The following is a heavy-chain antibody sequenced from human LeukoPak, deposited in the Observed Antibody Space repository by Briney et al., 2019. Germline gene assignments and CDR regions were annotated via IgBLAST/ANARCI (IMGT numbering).Heavy chain of an antibody. CDR1: GGSISSYY. D-gene: IGHD6-6*01. Sequence: SETLSLTCTVSGGSISSYYWSWVRQPPGKGLEWVGYIYYSGSTNYNPSLKSRVTISVETSKNQFSLKLSSVTAADTAVYYCAARRQLARFDYWGQGTLVTVSS. V-gene: IGHV4-59*01. CDR2: IYYSGST. CDR3: AARRQLARFDY. J-gene: IGHJ4*02.